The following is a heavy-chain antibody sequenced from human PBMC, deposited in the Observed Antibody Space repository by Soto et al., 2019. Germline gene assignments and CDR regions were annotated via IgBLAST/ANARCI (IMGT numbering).Heavy chain of an antibody. J-gene: IGHJ5*02. V-gene: IGHV1-46*03. CDR2: INPSSGST. CDR1: GYAFTTYY. D-gene: IGHD3-22*01. CDR3: TRDTNTVRFYDTSGYLNCFDP. Sequence: QVQLVQSGAELKKPGASVKVSCKASGYAFTTYYMHWVRQAPGQGLEWMGIINPSSGSTSYAQKFQGRVAMTTDTSKSTVYMELSSLRSEDTAVYYCTRDTNTVRFYDTSGYLNCFDPWGQGTLVTVSS.